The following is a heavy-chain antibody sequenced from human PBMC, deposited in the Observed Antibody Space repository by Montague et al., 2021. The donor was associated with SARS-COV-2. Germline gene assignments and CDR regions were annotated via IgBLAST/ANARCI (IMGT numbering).Heavy chain of an antibody. CDR3: ARGGYYDTSGYYLDY. D-gene: IGHD3-22*01. V-gene: IGHV3-30-3*01. Sequence: SLRLSCAASGFTFSYYAMHWVRQTPGKGLEWVAVRSNDGTKKYHADTVKGRFTISRDNSKNTLYLQMNSLRAEDTAVYYCARGGYYDTSGYYLDYWGQGTLVTVSS. J-gene: IGHJ4*02. CDR2: RSNDGTKK. CDR1: GFTFSYYA.